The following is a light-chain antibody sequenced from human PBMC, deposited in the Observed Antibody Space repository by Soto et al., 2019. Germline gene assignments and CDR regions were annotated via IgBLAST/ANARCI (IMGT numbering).Light chain of an antibody. CDR2: EVN. V-gene: IGLV2-14*01. CDR3: HSYTSGSKVV. J-gene: IGLJ2*01. Sequence: QSALTQPASVSGSPGQSITISCTGSGSDVGGYNFVSWYQHHPGKAPKLMIYEVNKRPSGVSNRFSASKSGNTASLTISGLQPEDEADYYCHSYTSGSKVVFGGGTKLTVL. CDR1: GSDVGGYNF.